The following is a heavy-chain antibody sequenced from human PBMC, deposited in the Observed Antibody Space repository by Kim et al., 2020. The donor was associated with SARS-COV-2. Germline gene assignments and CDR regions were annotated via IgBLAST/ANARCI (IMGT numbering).Heavy chain of an antibody. Sequence: SETLSLTCTVSGGSISSGGYYWSWIRQHPGKGLEWIGYIYYSGSTYYNPSLKSRVTISVDTSKNQFSLKLSSVTAADTAVYYCARGGRWFGELLEHPGFDYWGQGTLVTVSS. CDR3: ARGGRWFGELLEHPGFDY. J-gene: IGHJ4*02. CDR2: IYYSGST. CDR1: GGSISSGGYY. D-gene: IGHD3-10*01. V-gene: IGHV4-31*03.